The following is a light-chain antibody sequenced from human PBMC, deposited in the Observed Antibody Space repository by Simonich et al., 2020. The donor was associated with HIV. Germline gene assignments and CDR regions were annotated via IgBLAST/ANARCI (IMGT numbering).Light chain of an antibody. CDR3: QQYNSYPRT. V-gene: IGKV1-5*03. CDR1: QTISSL. J-gene: IGKJ3*01. Sequence: DIQMTQSPSTLSASVGDKVTITCRASQTISSLLAWYQQKPGKAPKLLIYKASSLESGVPSRFSGSGSGTEFTLTISSLQPDDFATYYCQQYNSYPRTFGPGTKVDIK. CDR2: KAS.